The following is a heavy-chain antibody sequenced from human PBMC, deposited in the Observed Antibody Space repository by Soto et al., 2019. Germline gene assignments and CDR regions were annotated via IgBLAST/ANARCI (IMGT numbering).Heavy chain of an antibody. CDR3: ARGLGLYFFDY. CDR1: GYTFTSYA. Sequence: QVQLVQSGAEVKKPGASVKVSCKASGYTFTSYAMHWVRQAPGQRLEWMGWINAGNGNTKYSQKFQGRVTLTRDTSASTAYMEVSRLRSEDTAVYYGARGLGLYFFDYWGQETLVTVSS. J-gene: IGHJ4*02. D-gene: IGHD1-26*01. V-gene: IGHV1-3*01. CDR2: INAGNGNT.